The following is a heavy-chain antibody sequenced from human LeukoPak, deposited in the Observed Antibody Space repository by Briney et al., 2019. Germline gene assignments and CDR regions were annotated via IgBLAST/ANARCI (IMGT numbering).Heavy chain of an antibody. CDR1: GFTFSRYA. V-gene: IGHV3-23*01. D-gene: IGHD3-10*01. CDR3: ARYDGGSGPFDY. CDR2: ISGSGGST. Sequence: GGPLRLSCAASGFTFSRYAMSWVRQAPGKGLEWVSAISGSGGSTYYADSVKGRFTISRDNSKNTLYLQMNSLRAEDTAVYYCARYDGGSGPFDYWGQGTLVTVSS. J-gene: IGHJ4*02.